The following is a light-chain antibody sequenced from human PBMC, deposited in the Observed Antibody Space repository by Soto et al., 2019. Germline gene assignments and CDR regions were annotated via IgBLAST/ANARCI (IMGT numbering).Light chain of an antibody. V-gene: IGKV3-20*01. CDR1: QSVSNNY. CDR2: GAS. J-gene: IGKJ5*01. Sequence: EIVLTQSPGTLSLSPGERATLSCRASQSVSNNYLAWYQQKPGQAPRLLIHGASSRATGIPDRFSGSGSGTDFTLSISRLEPEDFAVYYCQQYGSSPPITFGQGTRLGL. CDR3: QQYGSSPPIT.